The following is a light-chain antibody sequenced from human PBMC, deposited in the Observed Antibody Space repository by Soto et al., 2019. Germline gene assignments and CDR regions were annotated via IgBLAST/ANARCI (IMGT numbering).Light chain of an antibody. CDR3: QQYNNWPRT. J-gene: IGKJ1*01. V-gene: IGKV3-15*01. Sequence: EIVVTKSPGTLSVSTGKGSTLSCMASQSVRSNLAWYQQKPGQAPRLLIYGASTRATGIPARFSGGGSGTEFTLTISSLQSEDFAVYYCQQYNNWPRTFGQRPNVDIK. CDR1: QSVRSN. CDR2: GAS.